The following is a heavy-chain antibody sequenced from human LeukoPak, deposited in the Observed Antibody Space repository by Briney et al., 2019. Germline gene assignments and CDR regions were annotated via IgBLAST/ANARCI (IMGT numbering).Heavy chain of an antibody. V-gene: IGHV1-46*01. J-gene: IGHJ4*02. D-gene: IGHD3-16*01. CDR2: INPSGDST. CDR3: AKLATSDTGETY. CDR1: GYTFTINH. Sequence: ASVKVSCKASGYTFTINHIHWVRQAPGQGLEQMGVINPSGDSTTYAQNFQGRVTMTRDTSTSTVYMELRSLRSEDTAIYYCAKLATSDTGETYWGQGTLVTVSS.